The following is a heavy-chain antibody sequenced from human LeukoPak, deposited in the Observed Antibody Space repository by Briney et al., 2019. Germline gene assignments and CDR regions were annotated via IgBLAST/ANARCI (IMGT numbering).Heavy chain of an antibody. CDR2: IKPNNGDT. D-gene: IGHD6-6*01. J-gene: IGHJ4*02. Sequence: ASVKVSCKASGYSFTGYYIHWLRQAPGQGLEWMGWIKPNNGDTNSAPNSQGRVTLTRDTSITTAYMEVSSLRPDDTAVYYCARGGSGLVARLWGQGTLVTVSS. CDR3: ARGGSGLVARL. V-gene: IGHV1-2*02. CDR1: GYSFTGYY.